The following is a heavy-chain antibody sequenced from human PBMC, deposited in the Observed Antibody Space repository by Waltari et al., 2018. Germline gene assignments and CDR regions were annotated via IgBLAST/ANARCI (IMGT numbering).Heavy chain of an antibody. V-gene: IGHV1-8*01. CDR3: ARPRGYCTNGVCYSAFDI. D-gene: IGHD2-8*01. CDR1: GYTFTSYD. J-gene: IGHJ3*02. Sequence: QVQLVPSGAEVKKPGASVKVSCKASGYTFTSYDINWVRQATGPGLEWMGWMNPNSGNTGYAQKFQGRVTMTRNTSISTAYMELSSLRSEDTAVYYCARPRGYCTNGVCYSAFDIWGQGTMVTVSS. CDR2: MNPNSGNT.